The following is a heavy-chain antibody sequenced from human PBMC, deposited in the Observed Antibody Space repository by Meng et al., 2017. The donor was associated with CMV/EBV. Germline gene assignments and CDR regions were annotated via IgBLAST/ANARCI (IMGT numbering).Heavy chain of an antibody. CDR1: GGSMDNVNYY. CDR3: ARPWSNYNWFDP. Sequence: GTVFGGSMDNVNYYWGWIRQPPGKGLEWIGNVYYNGNTYYNSSLKSRVSISADTSKNQFFLKLSSVTAADTAVYYCARPWSNYNWFDPWGQGTLVTVSS. CDR2: VYYNGNT. J-gene: IGHJ5*02. V-gene: IGHV4-39*01. D-gene: IGHD4-11*01.